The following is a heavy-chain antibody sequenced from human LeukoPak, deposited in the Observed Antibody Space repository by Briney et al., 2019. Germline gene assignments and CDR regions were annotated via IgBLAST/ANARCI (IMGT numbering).Heavy chain of an antibody. Sequence: GRSLRLSCAASGFTFSSYGMHWVRQAPGKGLEWVSAISGSGGSTYYADSVKGRFTISRDNSKNSLYLQMNSLRAEDTAVYYCAKEDYDILTGYYRAFDYWGQGTLVTVSS. J-gene: IGHJ4*02. V-gene: IGHV3-23*01. CDR1: GFTFSSYG. CDR2: ISGSGGST. CDR3: AKEDYDILTGYYRAFDY. D-gene: IGHD3-9*01.